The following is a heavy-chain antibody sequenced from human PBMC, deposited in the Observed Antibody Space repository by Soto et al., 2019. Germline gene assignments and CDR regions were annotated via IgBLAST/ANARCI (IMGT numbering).Heavy chain of an antibody. CDR1: GGTFSSYA. J-gene: IGHJ5*02. V-gene: IGHV1-69*13. CDR2: IIPIFGTA. D-gene: IGHD6-13*01. CDR3: ARAPSFRIAAAGTGSPNWFDP. Sequence: SVKVSCKASGGTFSSYAISWVRQAPGQGLEWMGGIIPIFGTANYAQKFQGRVTITADESTSTAYMELSSLRSEDTAVYYCARAPSFRIAAAGTGSPNWFDPWGQGTLVTVSS.